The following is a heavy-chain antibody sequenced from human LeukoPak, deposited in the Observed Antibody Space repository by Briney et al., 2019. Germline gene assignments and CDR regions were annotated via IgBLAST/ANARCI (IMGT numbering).Heavy chain of an antibody. CDR2: IYYSGST. CDR1: GGSISSYY. J-gene: IGHJ4*02. Sequence: SETLSLTCTVSGGSISSYYWSWIRQPPGKGLEWIGYIYYSGSTNYNPSLKSRVTISVDTSKNQFSLKLSSVTAADTAMYYCARDSSGYYSYFDYWGQGTLVTVSS. V-gene: IGHV4-59*01. CDR3: ARDSSGYYSYFDY. D-gene: IGHD3-22*01.